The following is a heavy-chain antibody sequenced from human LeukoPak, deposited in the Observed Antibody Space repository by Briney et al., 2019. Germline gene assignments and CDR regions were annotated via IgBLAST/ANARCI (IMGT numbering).Heavy chain of an antibody. D-gene: IGHD3-3*01. V-gene: IGHV3-7*01. CDR3: ARVSRITIFGVVPSFDP. CDR1: GFTFSSYW. CDR2: IKQDGREK. Sequence: GGSLRLSCAASGFTFSSYWMSWVRQGPGKGLDWVANIKQDGREKSYVDSVKGRFTISRDNAKNSLYLQMNSLRAEDTAVYYCARVSRITIFGVVPSFDPWGQGTLVTVSS. J-gene: IGHJ5*02.